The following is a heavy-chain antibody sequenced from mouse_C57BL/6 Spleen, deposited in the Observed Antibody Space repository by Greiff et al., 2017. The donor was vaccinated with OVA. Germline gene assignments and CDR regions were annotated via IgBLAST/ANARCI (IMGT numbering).Heavy chain of an antibody. J-gene: IGHJ3*01. CDR3: ARHDDYDPAWFAY. Sequence: VQLKESGPGLVAPSQSLSITCTVSGFSLTSYGVHWVRQPPGKGLEWLVVIWSDGSTTYNSALKSRLSISKDNSKSQVFLKMNSLQTDDTAMYYCARHDDYDPAWFAYWGQGTLVTVSA. CDR2: IWSDGST. CDR1: GFSLTSYG. V-gene: IGHV2-6-1*01. D-gene: IGHD2-4*01.